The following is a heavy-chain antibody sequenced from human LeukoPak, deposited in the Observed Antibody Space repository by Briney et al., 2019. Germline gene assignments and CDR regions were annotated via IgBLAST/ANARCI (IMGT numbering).Heavy chain of an antibody. D-gene: IGHD1-7*01. CDR3: ARASYVRHYNWNYGYYYYMDV. J-gene: IGHJ6*03. CDR1: GGTFSSYA. V-gene: IGHV1-69*01. Sequence: ASVKVSCKASGGTFSSYAISWVRQAPGQGLEWMGGIIPIFGTANYAQKFQGRVTITADESTSTAYMELSSLRSEDTAVYYCARASYVRHYNWNYGYYYYMDVWGKGTTVTVSS. CDR2: IIPIFGTA.